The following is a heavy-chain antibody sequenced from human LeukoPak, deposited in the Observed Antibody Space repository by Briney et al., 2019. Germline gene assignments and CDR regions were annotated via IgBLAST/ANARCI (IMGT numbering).Heavy chain of an antibody. J-gene: IGHJ3*02. V-gene: IGHV5-51*01. Sequence: GESLKISCKGSGYSFTNYWIGWVRQLPGKGLEWMGIIYPGDSDTRYSPSFQGQVTISADKSISTAYLQWSSLKASDTAMYYCGARRITMVRGAPDAFDIWGQGTMVTVSS. CDR1: GYSFTNYW. D-gene: IGHD3-10*01. CDR2: IYPGDSDT. CDR3: GARRITMVRGAPDAFDI.